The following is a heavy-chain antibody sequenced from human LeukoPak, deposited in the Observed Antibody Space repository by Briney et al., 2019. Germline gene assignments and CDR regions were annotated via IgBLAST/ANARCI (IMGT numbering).Heavy chain of an antibody. CDR1: GFTLDDYG. Sequence: GGSLRLSCSVSGFTLDDYGMSWVRPAPGKGLEWVSGINWNGGSTGYAASVKGRFPISRDNAKNSLYMQMNSLRAEDTAVYYCGRDPSPRWFGEPRWFDPWGQGTLVTVSS. J-gene: IGHJ5*02. CDR3: GRDPSPRWFGEPRWFDP. D-gene: IGHD3-10*01. V-gene: IGHV3-20*04. CDR2: INWNGGST.